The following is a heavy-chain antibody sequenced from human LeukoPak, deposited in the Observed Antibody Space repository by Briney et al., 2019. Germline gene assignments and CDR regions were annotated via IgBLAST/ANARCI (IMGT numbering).Heavy chain of an antibody. CDR2: IYTSGST. J-gene: IGHJ6*02. CDR3: ARETYYYDSSGYHGLLCYYYYGMDV. Sequence: SETLPLTCTVSGGSISSYYWSWIRQPAGKGLEWIGRIYTSGSTNYNPSLKSRVTMSVDTSKNQFSLKLSSVTAADTAVYYCARETYYYDSSGYHGLLCYYYYGMDVWGQGTTVTVSS. V-gene: IGHV4-4*07. D-gene: IGHD3-22*01. CDR1: GGSISSYY.